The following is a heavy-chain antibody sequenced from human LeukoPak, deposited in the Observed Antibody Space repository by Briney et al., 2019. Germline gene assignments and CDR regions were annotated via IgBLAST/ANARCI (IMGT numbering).Heavy chain of an antibody. D-gene: IGHD3-22*01. J-gene: IGHJ5*02. CDR2: INLSGST. V-gene: IGHV4-34*01. Sequence: PSETLSLTCAVYGGSFSGYYWSWIRQPPGKGLEWIGEINLSGSTNYNPSFKSRVTISVDTSKNQFSLKLSSVTAADTAVYYCARTYYYDSSGYYYFWFDPWGQGTLVTVSS. CDR3: ARTYYYDSSGYYYFWFDP. CDR1: GGSFSGYY.